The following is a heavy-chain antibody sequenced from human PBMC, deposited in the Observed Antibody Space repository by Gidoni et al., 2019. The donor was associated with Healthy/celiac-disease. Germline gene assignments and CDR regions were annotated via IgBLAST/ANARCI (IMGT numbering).Heavy chain of an antibody. V-gene: IGHV3-30*04. Sequence: QVQLVASGGGVVQPGRSLRLSWSASGFTFSSYAMNWVRQAPGKGLEWVAVISDDGRNKYYADSVKGRFTISRDNSKNTLYLQMNSLRAEDTAVYYCARVPVLGYFDYWGQGTLVTVSS. CDR2: ISDDGRNK. D-gene: IGHD6-19*01. J-gene: IGHJ4*02. CDR3: ARVPVLGYFDY. CDR1: GFTFSSYA.